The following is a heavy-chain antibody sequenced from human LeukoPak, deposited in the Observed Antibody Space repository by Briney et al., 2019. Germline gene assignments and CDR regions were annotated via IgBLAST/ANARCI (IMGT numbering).Heavy chain of an antibody. CDR3: AKDLGDYGGNSDLNY. Sequence: GGSLRLSCAASGFTFSTYSMNWVRQAPGKGLEWVSSISSVSNYIYYADSVKGRFTISRDNSKNSLYLQMNSLRAEDTAVYYCAKDLGDYGGNSDLNYWGQGTLVTVSS. V-gene: IGHV3-21*01. J-gene: IGHJ4*02. CDR1: GFTFSTYS. CDR2: ISSVSNYI. D-gene: IGHD4-23*01.